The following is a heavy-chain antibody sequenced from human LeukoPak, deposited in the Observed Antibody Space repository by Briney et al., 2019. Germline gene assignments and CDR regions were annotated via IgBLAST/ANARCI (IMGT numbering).Heavy chain of an antibody. CDR2: IYTSGTT. CDR1: GGSFSTYY. J-gene: IGHJ5*02. CDR3: ATARRTGISNWFDP. V-gene: IGHV4-4*07. D-gene: IGHD1-1*01. Sequence: SETLSLTCTVSGGSFSTYYWSWIRQPAGKGLEWIGHIYTSGTTNYNPSLKSRVTMSIDTSKNQFSLKLSSVTAADTAVYYCATARRTGISNWFDPWGQGTLVTVSS.